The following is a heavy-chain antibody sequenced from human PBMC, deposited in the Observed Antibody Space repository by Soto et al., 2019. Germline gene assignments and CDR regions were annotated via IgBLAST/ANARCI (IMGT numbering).Heavy chain of an antibody. CDR3: AKRRGAGGHFDY. J-gene: IGHJ4*02. D-gene: IGHD2-15*01. V-gene: IGHV3-23*01. Sequence: GGSVRISCAASGFTFSSYAMGWVRQGPGKGLEWVAVVSIGGSTHYADSVRGRFTISRDNSKNTLSLQMNSLTAEDTAVYFCAKRRGAGGHFDYWGQGALVTVSS. CDR1: GFTFSSYA. CDR2: VSIGGST.